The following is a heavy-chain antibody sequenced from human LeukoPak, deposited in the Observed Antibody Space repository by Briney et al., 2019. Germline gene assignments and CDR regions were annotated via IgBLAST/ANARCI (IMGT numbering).Heavy chain of an antibody. Sequence: SETLSLTCSVSGRSISSYYWSWIRQPAGKGLEWIGRIYNSASTNYNPSLKSRVTMSLDTSKNQFYLKLSSVTAADTAVYYCARGRRGSGSSYFDYWGQGTLVTVSS. V-gene: IGHV4-4*07. J-gene: IGHJ4*02. CDR3: ARGRRGSGSSYFDY. CDR2: IYNSAST. CDR1: GRSISSYY. D-gene: IGHD3-10*01.